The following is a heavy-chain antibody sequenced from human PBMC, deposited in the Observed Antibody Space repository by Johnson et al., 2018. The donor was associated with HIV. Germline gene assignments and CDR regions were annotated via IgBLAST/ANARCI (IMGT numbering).Heavy chain of an antibody. Sequence: VQLVESGGGVVQPGRSLRLSCAASGFTFSSYAMHWVRQAPGKGLEWVAVISYDGSNKYYADSVKGRFTISRDNSKNTLYLQMNSLRAEDTAVYYCARGVAGGNSEGAFDIWGQGTMVTVSS. J-gene: IGHJ3*02. CDR2: ISYDGSNK. D-gene: IGHD4-23*01. CDR1: GFTFSSYA. CDR3: ARGVAGGNSEGAFDI. V-gene: IGHV3-30*04.